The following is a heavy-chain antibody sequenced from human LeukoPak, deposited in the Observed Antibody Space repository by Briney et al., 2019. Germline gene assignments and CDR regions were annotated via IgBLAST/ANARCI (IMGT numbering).Heavy chain of an antibody. CDR3: ATSGSWYFFDY. Sequence: GGSLRLSCAASGFTFSTYTMSWVRQAPGKGLEWVSIISGSGGSRYYADSVKGRFTISRDNSKNTLYLQMNSLRVEETAVYYCATSGSWYFFDYWGQGTLVIVSS. CDR2: ISGSGGSR. CDR1: GFTFSTYT. J-gene: IGHJ4*02. D-gene: IGHD6-13*01. V-gene: IGHV3-23*01.